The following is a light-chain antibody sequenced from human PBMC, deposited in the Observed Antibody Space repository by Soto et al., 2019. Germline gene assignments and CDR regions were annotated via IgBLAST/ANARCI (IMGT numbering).Light chain of an antibody. V-gene: IGLV1-47*01. CDR1: RPNIGSNH. Sequence: QSVLTQPPSASGTPGQSVTISCSGSRPNIGSNHVYWYQQLPRTAPKLLLFETNQRASGVPDRFSASKSGTSASLVIRGLRSEDEADYYCASWDDRLYAVLFGGGTQLTVL. CDR3: ASWDDRLYAVL. CDR2: ETN. J-gene: IGLJ3*02.